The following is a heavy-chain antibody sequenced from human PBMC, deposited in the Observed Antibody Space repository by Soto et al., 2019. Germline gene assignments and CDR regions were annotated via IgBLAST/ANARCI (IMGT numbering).Heavy chain of an antibody. Sequence: QPGGSLRLSCAASWFTFSGSAMHWVRQASGKGLEWIGRIRSKTDSYATAYAASVKGRFTISRDDSKNTAYLQMSSLKTEDTAVYYCSASGSDRFVDYWGQGTLVTVSS. CDR3: SASGSDRFVDY. D-gene: IGHD5-12*01. CDR1: WFTFSGSA. J-gene: IGHJ4*02. CDR2: IRSKTDSYAT. V-gene: IGHV3-73*01.